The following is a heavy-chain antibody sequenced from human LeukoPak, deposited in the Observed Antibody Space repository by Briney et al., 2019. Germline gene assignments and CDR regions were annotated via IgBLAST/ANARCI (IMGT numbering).Heavy chain of an antibody. V-gene: IGHV4-39*01. CDR2: LYYNGSP. Sequence: SETLSLTCSVSGGSITSTDFWWGWIRQPPGKGLEWITNLYYNGSPYNNPSLEGRVTISVDASKNQFSLKLSSVTAADTAIYYCARRGQRTAWSFDYWGQGTLVTVSS. D-gene: IGHD3-3*01. CDR1: GGSITSTDFW. J-gene: IGHJ4*02. CDR3: ARRGQRTAWSFDY.